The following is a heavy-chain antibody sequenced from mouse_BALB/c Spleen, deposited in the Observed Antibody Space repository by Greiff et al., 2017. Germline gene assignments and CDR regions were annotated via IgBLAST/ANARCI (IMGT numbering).Heavy chain of an antibody. J-gene: IGHJ2*01. Sequence: DVQLQESGGGLVQPGGSRKLSCAASGFTFSSFGMHWVRQAPEKGLEWVAYISSGSSTIYYADTVKGRFTISRDNPKNTLFLQMTSLRSEDTAMYYCARWGNYVNYFDYWGQGTTLTVSS. V-gene: IGHV5-17*02. CDR2: ISSGSSTI. CDR1: GFTFSSFG. CDR3: ARWGNYVNYFDY. D-gene: IGHD2-1*01.